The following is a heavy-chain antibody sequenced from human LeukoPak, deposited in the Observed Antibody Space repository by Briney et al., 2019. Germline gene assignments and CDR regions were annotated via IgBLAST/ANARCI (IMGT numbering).Heavy chain of an antibody. CDR2: INPSGGST. D-gene: IGHD3-10*01. J-gene: IGHJ4*02. Sequence: ASVKVSCKASGYTFTGYYMHWVRQAPGQGLEWMGWINPSGGSTSYAQKFQGRVTMTRDMSTSTVYMELSSLRSEDTAVYYCARDFGSGTRRDYWGQGTLVTVSS. V-gene: IGHV1-46*01. CDR1: GYTFTGYY. CDR3: ARDFGSGTRRDY.